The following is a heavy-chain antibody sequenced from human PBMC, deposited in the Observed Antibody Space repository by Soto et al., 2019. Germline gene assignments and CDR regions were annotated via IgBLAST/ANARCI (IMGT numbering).Heavy chain of an antibody. CDR2: INRVGANI. D-gene: IGHD1-1*01. Sequence: EVQLLESGGGGVQPGGSLSLPCTASDLTFTNFTMGWFRQFPGKGLEWVSVINRVGANIYYVDSVKGRFTISRDNSRNTLDRQMNSLRGEDTAIYSCATQDFRGTSGTTWGQGTQVTVSS. V-gene: IGHV3-23*03. CDR3: ATQDFRGTSGTT. CDR1: DLTFTNFT. J-gene: IGHJ4*02.